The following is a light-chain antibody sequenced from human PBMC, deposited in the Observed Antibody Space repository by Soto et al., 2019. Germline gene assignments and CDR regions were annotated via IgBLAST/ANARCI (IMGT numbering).Light chain of an antibody. Sequence: DIQMTQSPSTLSGSVGDRVTITCRASQTISSWLAWYQQKPGKAPKLLIYKASTLKSGVPSRFSGGGSGTDFTLTISSLQPDDFATYYCQHYNSYSEAFGQGTKV. J-gene: IGKJ1*01. CDR3: QHYNSYSEA. V-gene: IGKV1-5*03. CDR1: QTISSW. CDR2: KAS.